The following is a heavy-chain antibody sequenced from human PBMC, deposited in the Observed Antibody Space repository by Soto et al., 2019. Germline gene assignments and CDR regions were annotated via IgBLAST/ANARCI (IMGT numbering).Heavy chain of an antibody. D-gene: IGHD6-19*01. CDR1: GGSFSGYY. Sequence: QVQLQQWGAGLLKPSETLSLTCAVYGGSFSGYYWSWIRQPPGKGLEWIGEINHSGSTNYNPSLKRRATLSVDTSKTQFSLKLSSVTAADTAVYYCARGRLYSSGWKQSRNWFDPWGQGTLVTVSS. CDR2: INHSGST. V-gene: IGHV4-34*01. CDR3: ARGRLYSSGWKQSRNWFDP. J-gene: IGHJ5*02.